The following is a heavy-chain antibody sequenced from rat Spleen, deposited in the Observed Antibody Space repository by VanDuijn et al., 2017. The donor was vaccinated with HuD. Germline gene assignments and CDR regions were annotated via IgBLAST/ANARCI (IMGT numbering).Heavy chain of an antibody. CDR3: ATHGGLYNWFAY. Sequence: EVQLVESGGGLVQPGRSMELSCAVSGITFSNYYMAWVRQAPTKGLAWVASISTDGGHTDYRDSVKGRFTISRDNAKSTLYLQMDSLRSEDTATYYCATHGGLYNWFAYWGQGTLVTVSS. V-gene: IGHV5-25*01. CDR1: GITFSNYY. CDR2: ISTDGGHT. J-gene: IGHJ3*01.